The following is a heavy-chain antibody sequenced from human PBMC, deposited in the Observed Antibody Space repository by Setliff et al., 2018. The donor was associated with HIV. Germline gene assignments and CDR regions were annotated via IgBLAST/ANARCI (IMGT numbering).Heavy chain of an antibody. J-gene: IGHJ4*02. CDR3: VKMALAGTYLDY. CDR2: IDWDDNK. D-gene: IGHD6-19*01. CDR1: GFSLNTPGMR. V-gene: IGHV2-70*03. Sequence: SGPTLVNPTQTLTLTCTFSGFSLNTPGMRVSWIRQPPGKALEWLARIDWDDNKFYSTSLKTRLTISKDTSKNQVVLTMNSLRAEDTALYYCVKMALAGTYLDYWGQGTLVTVSS.